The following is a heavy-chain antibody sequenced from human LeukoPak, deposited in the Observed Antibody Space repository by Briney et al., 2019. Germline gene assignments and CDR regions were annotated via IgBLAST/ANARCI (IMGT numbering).Heavy chain of an antibody. J-gene: IGHJ4*02. CDR1: GSTFSSYE. CDR3: ARKYCSSTSCLFDY. CDR2: ISTSGSPI. V-gene: IGHV3-48*03. D-gene: IGHD2-2*01. Sequence: GGSLRLSRAASGSTFSSYEMNWVRQAPGKGLEWVSYISTSGSPIYYADSVKGRFTIPRDNAKNSLYLQMNSLRAEDTAVYYCARKYCSSTSCLFDYWGQGTLVTVSS.